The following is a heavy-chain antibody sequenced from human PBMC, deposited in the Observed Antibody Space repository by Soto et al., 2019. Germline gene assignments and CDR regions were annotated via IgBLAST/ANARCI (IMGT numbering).Heavy chain of an antibody. CDR1: GFTFSSYA. D-gene: IGHD3-3*01. V-gene: IGHV3-23*04. Sequence: EVQLVESGGGLVQPGGSLRLSCAASGFTFSSYAMSWVRQAPGKGLEWVSAISGSGGSTYYADSVKGRFTISRDNSKKTLYRLMNSMSAEDTAVYYCAKDLVFDFWSGDHTYYIDFWGQGTMVTVSS. CDR2: ISGSGGST. J-gene: IGHJ4*02. CDR3: AKDLVFDFWSGDHTYYIDF.